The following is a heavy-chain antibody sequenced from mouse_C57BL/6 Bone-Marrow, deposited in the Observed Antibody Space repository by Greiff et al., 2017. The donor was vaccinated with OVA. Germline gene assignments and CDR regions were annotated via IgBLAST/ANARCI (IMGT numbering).Heavy chain of an antibody. CDR3: TTKSLAGYGAY. CDR2: IDPENGDT. Sequence: EVQLQQSGAELVRPGASVKLSCTASGFNIKDDYMHWVKQRPEQGLEWIGWIDPENGDTEYASKFQGKATITADTSSNTAYLQLSSLTSEDTAGYYCTTKSLAGYGAYWGQGTLVTVSA. J-gene: IGHJ3*01. CDR1: GFNIKDDY. V-gene: IGHV14-4*01. D-gene: IGHD3-2*02.